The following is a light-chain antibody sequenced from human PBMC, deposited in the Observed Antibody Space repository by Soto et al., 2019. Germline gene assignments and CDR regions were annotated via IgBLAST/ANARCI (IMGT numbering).Light chain of an antibody. CDR3: QHYGSS. V-gene: IGKV3-20*01. CDR1: QSVSSSY. CDR2: GAS. J-gene: IGKJ1*01. Sequence: EIVLTQSPGTLSLSPGKRATLSCRASQSVSSSYLAWYQQKPGQAPRLLIYGASSRATGIPDRFSGRGSGTDFTLTISRLEPEDFAVYYGQHYGSSFGQGTKVYIK.